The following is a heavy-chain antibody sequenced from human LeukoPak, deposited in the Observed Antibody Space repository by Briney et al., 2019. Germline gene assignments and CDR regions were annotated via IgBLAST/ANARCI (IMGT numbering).Heavy chain of an antibody. D-gene: IGHD5-18*01. J-gene: IGHJ5*02. CDR3: ARDEISRYSYGYWFDP. CDR2: INPSGGST. Sequence: ASVKVSCKASGYTFTGYYMHWVRQAPGQGLEWMGIINPSGGSTSYAQKFQGRVTMTRDTSTSTVYMELSSLRSEDTAVYYCARDEISRYSYGYWFDPWGQGTLVTVSS. CDR1: GYTFTGYY. V-gene: IGHV1-46*01.